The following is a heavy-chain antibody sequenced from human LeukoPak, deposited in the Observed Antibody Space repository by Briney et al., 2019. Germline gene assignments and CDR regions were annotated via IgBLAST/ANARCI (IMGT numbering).Heavy chain of an antibody. V-gene: IGHV1-18*04. CDR3: ARHSGSGWQALGY. CDR1: GHTFSNYG. J-gene: IGHJ4*02. D-gene: IGHD6-19*01. CDR2: TSYNGNT. Sequence: ASVKVSCKASGHTFSNYGISWVRQAPGLGLEWMGWTSYNGNTNYAQKFQDRVTMTTDTSTTTAYMELRSLESDDTAVYYCARHSGSGWQALGYGGQGTLVTVS.